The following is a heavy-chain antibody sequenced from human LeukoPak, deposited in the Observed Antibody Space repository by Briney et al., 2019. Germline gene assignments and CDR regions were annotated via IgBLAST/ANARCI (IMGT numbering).Heavy chain of an antibody. CDR3: TTDGPYYDFWSGDYYYGMDV. J-gene: IGHJ6*02. V-gene: IGHV3-15*07. D-gene: IGHD3-3*01. Sequence: TGGSLRLSCAASGFTFSNAWMNWVRQAPGKGLEWVGRIKSKTDGGTTDYAAPVKGRFTISRDDSKNTLYLQMDSLKTEDTAVYYCTTDGPYYDFWSGDYYYGMDVWGQGTTVTVSS. CDR1: GFTFSNAW. CDR2: IKSKTDGGTT.